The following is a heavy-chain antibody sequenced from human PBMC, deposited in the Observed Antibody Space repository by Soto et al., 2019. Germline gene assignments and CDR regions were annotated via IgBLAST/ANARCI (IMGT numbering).Heavy chain of an antibody. CDR1: GFTFSSCG. Sequence: QVQLVESGGGVVQPGRSLRLSCAASGFTFSSCGMHWVRQAPGKGLEWVAVISYDGSNKYYADSVKGRFTISRDNSKNTLYLQMTSLRAEDTAVYYCAYGSVAEPFDYWGQGTLLTVSS. D-gene: IGHD3-10*01. CDR3: AYGSVAEPFDY. CDR2: ISYDGSNK. J-gene: IGHJ4*02. V-gene: IGHV3-30*03.